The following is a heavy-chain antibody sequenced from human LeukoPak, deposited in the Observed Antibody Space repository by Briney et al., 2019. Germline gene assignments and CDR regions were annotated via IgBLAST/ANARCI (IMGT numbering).Heavy chain of an antibody. Sequence: EASVKVSCKASGYIFTGYYMHWVRQAPGQGLEWMGCINPNSGGTNYAQKFQGRVTMTRGTSISTAYMELSRLRSDDTAVYYCARDTDYDILTGYFDYWGQGTLVTVSS. D-gene: IGHD3-9*01. CDR3: ARDTDYDILTGYFDY. CDR1: GYIFTGYY. V-gene: IGHV1-2*02. J-gene: IGHJ4*02. CDR2: INPNSGGT.